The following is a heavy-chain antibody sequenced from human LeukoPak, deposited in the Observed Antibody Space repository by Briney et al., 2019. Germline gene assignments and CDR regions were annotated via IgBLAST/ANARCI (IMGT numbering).Heavy chain of an antibody. V-gene: IGHV4-61*02. Sequence: TLSLTRTVSGGSISSGSYYRSWIRQPAGKGLEWIGRIYTSASTNYSPSLKSRVTISVGTGKIPFSLKLSSVTAADTAVYYCARVPVPYCSSWYNPEGWFDPWGQGTLVTVSS. CDR3: ARVPVPYCSSWYNPEGWFDP. CDR1: GGSISSGSYY. CDR2: IYTSAST. D-gene: IGHD6-13*01. J-gene: IGHJ5*02.